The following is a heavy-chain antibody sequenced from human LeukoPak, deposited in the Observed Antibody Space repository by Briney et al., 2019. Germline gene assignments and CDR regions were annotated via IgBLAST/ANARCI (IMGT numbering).Heavy chain of an antibody. J-gene: IGHJ4*02. CDR1: GFTFRNYA. CDR2: LSVGGTT. D-gene: IGHD3-16*01. V-gene: IGHV3-23*01. Sequence: PGGSLRLSCAASGFTFRNYAMSWVRQAPGKGLEWVSTLSVGGTTYYADSVRGRFTIPRDNFKNTLYLKMNSLRAEDTALYSCAKGGGEDWPFDYWGQGTLVTVSS. CDR3: AKGGGEDWPFDY.